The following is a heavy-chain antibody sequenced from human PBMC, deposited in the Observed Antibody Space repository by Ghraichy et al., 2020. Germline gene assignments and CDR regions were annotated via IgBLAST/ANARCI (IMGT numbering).Heavy chain of an antibody. CDR2: TKQDGSEK. CDR3: ARDRYRWYGPPYYFDY. D-gene: IGHD6-13*01. CDR1: GFTFSTYW. V-gene: IGHV3-7*03. J-gene: IGHJ4*02. Sequence: GESLNISCAASGFTFSTYWMSWVRQAPGKGLEWVANTKQDGSEKYYVDSVKGRFIISRDNAKNSLYLQMNSLRAEDTAVYYCARDRYRWYGPPYYFDYWGQGTLVTVSS.